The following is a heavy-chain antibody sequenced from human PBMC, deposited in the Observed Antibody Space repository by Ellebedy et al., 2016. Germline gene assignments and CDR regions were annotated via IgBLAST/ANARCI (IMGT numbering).Heavy chain of an antibody. Sequence: GESLKISXAASGFTFSSYAMSWVRQAPGKGLEWVSAISGSGGSTYYADSVKGRFTISRDNSKNTLYLQMNSLRAEDTAVYYCARHFLRHYDFRSYYYFDYWGQGTLVTVSS. V-gene: IGHV3-23*01. CDR1: GFTFSSYA. CDR3: ARHFLRHYDFRSYYYFDY. D-gene: IGHD3-3*01. CDR2: ISGSGGST. J-gene: IGHJ4*02.